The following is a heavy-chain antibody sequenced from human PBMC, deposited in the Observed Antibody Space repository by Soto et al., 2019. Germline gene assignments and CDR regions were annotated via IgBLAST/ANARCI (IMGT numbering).Heavy chain of an antibody. CDR3: ASERPDGSRLDP. D-gene: IGHD6-13*01. Sequence: QVQLQESGPGLVKPSQTLSLTCTVSGGSISSGDYYWSWIRQPPGKGLEWIGYIYYSGSTYYNPYLRRRVTISVDTSKTQFPLKLSSVTAADTAVYYCASERPDGSRLDPWGQGTLVTVSS. J-gene: IGHJ5*02. V-gene: IGHV4-30-4*01. CDR2: IYYSGST. CDR1: GGSISSGDYY.